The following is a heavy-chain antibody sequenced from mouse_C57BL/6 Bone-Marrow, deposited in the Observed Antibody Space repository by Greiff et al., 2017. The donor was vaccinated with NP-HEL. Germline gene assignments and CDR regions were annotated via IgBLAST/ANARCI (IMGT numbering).Heavy chain of an antibody. D-gene: IGHD2-3*01. V-gene: IGHV1-76*01. J-gene: IGHJ4*01. CDR1: GYTFTDYY. CDR3: ARRGYYPYAMDY. CDR2: IYPGSGNT. Sequence: VQLQQSGAELVRPGASVKLSCKASGYTFTDYYINWVKQRPGQGLEWIARIYPGSGNTYYNEKFKGKATLTAEKSSSTAYMQLSSLTSEDSAVYFCARRGYYPYAMDYWGQGTSVTVSS.